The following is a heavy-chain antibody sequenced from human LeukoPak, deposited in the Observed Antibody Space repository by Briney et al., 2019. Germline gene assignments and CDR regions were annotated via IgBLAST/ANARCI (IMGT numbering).Heavy chain of an antibody. Sequence: GESLKISCKGSGYSFTSYWIGWVRQMPGKGLVSMGIIYPGDSDTRYSPSFQGQVTISADKSISTAYLQWSSLKASDTAMYYCARHVHCGGDCYPYYFDYWGQGTLVTVSS. D-gene: IGHD2-21*01. CDR1: GYSFTSYW. CDR3: ARHVHCGGDCYPYYFDY. V-gene: IGHV5-51*01. J-gene: IGHJ4*02. CDR2: IYPGDSDT.